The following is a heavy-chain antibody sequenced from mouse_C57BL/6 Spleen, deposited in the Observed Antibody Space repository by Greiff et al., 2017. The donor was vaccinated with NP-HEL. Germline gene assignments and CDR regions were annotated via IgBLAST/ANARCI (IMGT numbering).Heavy chain of an antibody. V-gene: IGHV1-69*01. CDR3: ARGGFTTVVASFDY. D-gene: IGHD1-1*01. J-gene: IGHJ2*01. CDR2: IDPSDSYT. Sequence: QVQLQQPGAELVMPGASVKLSCKASGYTFTSYWMHWVKQRPGQGLEWIGEIDPSDSYTNYNQKFKGKSTLTVDKSSSTAYMQLSSLTSEDSAVYYCARGGFTTVVASFDYWGQGTTLTVSS. CDR1: GYTFTSYW.